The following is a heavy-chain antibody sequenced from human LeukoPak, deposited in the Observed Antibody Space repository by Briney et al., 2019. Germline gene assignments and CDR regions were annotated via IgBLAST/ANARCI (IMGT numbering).Heavy chain of an antibody. Sequence: ASVKVSCKASGYTFTSYGISWVRQAPGQGLEWMGWISAYNGNTNYAPKLQGRVTITTETSTSPAILKLRSLSSDHPALNSCPRDLPSASSWELVYWRQGTLHSVSS. J-gene: IGHJ4*02. CDR3: PRDLPSASSWELVY. CDR2: ISAYNGNT. V-gene: IGHV1-18*01. D-gene: IGHD1-26*01. CDR1: GYTFTSYG.